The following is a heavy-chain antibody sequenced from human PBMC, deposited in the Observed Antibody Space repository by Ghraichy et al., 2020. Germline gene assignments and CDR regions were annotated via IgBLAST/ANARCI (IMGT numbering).Heavy chain of an antibody. CDR3: ARIVIPGRLLDADY. V-gene: IGHV4-59*01. CDR1: GAFISSYY. J-gene: IGHJ4*02. Sequence: SETLSLTCSVSGAFISSYYLTWIRQPPGKGLEWIGNIYDSGSTHYNPSLMRRVTISIDTSKSQFSLKLRSVTAADKAVYYCARIVIPGRLLDADYWGQGTLVTVSS. D-gene: IGHD2-21*01. CDR2: IYDSGST.